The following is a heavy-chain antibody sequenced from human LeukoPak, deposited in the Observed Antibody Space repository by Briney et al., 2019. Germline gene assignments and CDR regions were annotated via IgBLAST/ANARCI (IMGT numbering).Heavy chain of an antibody. V-gene: IGHV1-18*01. CDR2: ISAYNGNT. CDR3: ARDHGGYCSSTSCYIWFDP. J-gene: IGHJ5*02. Sequence: KPGASVKVSCKTSGYTFSTYGIAWVRQAPGQGLEWMGWISAYNGNTNYAQKLQGRVTMTTDTSTSTAYMELRSLRSDDTAVYYCARDHGGYCSSTSCYIWFDPWGQGTLVTVSS. D-gene: IGHD2-2*02. CDR1: GYTFSTYG.